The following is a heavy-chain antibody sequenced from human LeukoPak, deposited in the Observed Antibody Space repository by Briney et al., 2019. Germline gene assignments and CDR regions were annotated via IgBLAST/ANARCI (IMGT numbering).Heavy chain of an antibody. V-gene: IGHV3-21*01. J-gene: IGHJ4*02. CDR2: ISSSSSYI. D-gene: IGHD6-19*01. Sequence: PGGSLRLSCAASGFTFSSYSMNWVRQAPGKGLEWVSSISSSSSYIYYADSVKGRFTISRDNAKNSLYLQMNSLRAEDTAVYYCARDRDFTVAGALDYWGQGTLVTVSS. CDR3: ARDRDFTVAGALDY. CDR1: GFTFSSYS.